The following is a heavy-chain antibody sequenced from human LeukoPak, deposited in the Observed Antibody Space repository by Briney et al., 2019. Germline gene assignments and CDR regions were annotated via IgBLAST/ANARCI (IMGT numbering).Heavy chain of an antibody. V-gene: IGHV3-48*01. J-gene: IGHJ4*02. D-gene: IGHD3-3*01. CDR1: GFTFSSYS. Sequence: PAGSLRLSCAASGFTFSSYSMNWVRQAPGKGLEWVSYISSSSSTIYYADSVKGRFTISRDNAKNSLYLQMNSLRAEDTAVYYCAKTYDFWSGYYTGSPLGFDYWGQGTLVTVSS. CDR3: AKTYDFWSGYYTGSPLGFDY. CDR2: ISSSSSTI.